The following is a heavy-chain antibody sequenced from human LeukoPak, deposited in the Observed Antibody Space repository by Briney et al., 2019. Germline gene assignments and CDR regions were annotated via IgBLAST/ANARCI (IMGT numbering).Heavy chain of an antibody. V-gene: IGHV4-4*07. J-gene: IGHJ6*03. D-gene: IGHD3-10*01. Sequence: SETLSLTCTVSGGSISSYYWSWIRQPAGKGLEWIGRIYTSGSTNYNPSLKSRVTMSVDTSKNQFSLKLSSVTAADTAVYYCAREAYASGSFRTDYYYMDVWGKGTTVTISS. CDR1: GGSISSYY. CDR3: AREAYASGSFRTDYYYMDV. CDR2: IYTSGST.